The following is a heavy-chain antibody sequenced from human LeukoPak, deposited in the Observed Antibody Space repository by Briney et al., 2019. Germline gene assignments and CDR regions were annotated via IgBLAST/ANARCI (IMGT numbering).Heavy chain of an antibody. Sequence: GGSLRLSCAASGFTFSSYAMSWVRQAPGKGLDWVSAISGGGGSTYYADSVKGRFTISRDNSKNTLYLQMNSLRAEDTAVYYCAKGRDISGYYYYYGMDFWGQGTTVTVSS. CDR1: GFTFSSYA. D-gene: IGHD3-22*01. CDR3: AKGRDISGYYYYYGMDF. J-gene: IGHJ6*02. V-gene: IGHV3-23*01. CDR2: ISGGGGST.